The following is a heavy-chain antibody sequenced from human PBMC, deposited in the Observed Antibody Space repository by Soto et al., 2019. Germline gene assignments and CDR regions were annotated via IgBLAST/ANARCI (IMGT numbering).Heavy chain of an antibody. Sequence: QVQLVQSGAEVKKPGASVKVSCKASGYTFTSYDINWVRQATGQGLEWMGWMNPNSGNTGYAQKFQGRVTMTRNTSISTAYMELSSLTSEDTAVYYCAIRVWGQQLVNFDPWGQGTLVTVSS. J-gene: IGHJ5*02. CDR2: MNPNSGNT. V-gene: IGHV1-8*01. D-gene: IGHD6-13*01. CDR1: GYTFTSYD. CDR3: AIRVWGQQLVNFDP.